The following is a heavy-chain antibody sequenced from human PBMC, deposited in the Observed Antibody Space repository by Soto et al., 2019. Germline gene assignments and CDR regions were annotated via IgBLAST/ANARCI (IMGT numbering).Heavy chain of an antibody. CDR2: ISGSGGST. CDR3: AKDFMGATWPY. D-gene: IGHD1-26*01. CDR1: GFNFSSYA. J-gene: IGHJ4*02. V-gene: IGHV3-23*01. Sequence: GGSQRLSCAAAGFNFSSYAMSWVRQAPGKGLEWVSAISGSGGSTYYADSVKGRFTISRDNSKNTLYLQMNSLRAEDTAVYYCAKDFMGATWPYWGQGTLVTVSS.